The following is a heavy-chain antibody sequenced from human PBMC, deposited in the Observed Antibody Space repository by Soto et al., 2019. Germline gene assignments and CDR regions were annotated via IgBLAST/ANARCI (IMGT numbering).Heavy chain of an antibody. CDR1: GFTFDDYA. Sequence: EVQLVESGGGLVQPGRSLRLSCAASGFTFDDYAMYWVRQAPGKGLEWVSGISWNSGSIGYADSVQGRFTISRDNAKNSLYLQMNSLRAEDTALYYCAKENGGYGHFDYWGQGTLGTVSS. D-gene: IGHD5-12*01. CDR3: AKENGGYGHFDY. CDR2: ISWNSGSI. J-gene: IGHJ4*02. V-gene: IGHV3-9*01.